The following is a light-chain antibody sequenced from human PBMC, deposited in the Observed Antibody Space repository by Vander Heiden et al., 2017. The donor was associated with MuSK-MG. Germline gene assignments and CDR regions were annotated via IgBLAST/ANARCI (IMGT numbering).Light chain of an antibody. CDR2: AAS. J-gene: IGKJ5*01. Sequence: DIQMTQSPSSLSASVGDKVTITCRASQSISNYLNWYQQKPGKAPKLLMYAASRLQSGVPSRFSASESETEFTLTINSLQPEDFATYYCQQSYSNPITFGQGHDWTLN. CDR3: QQSYSNPIT. V-gene: IGKV1-39*01. CDR1: QSISNY.